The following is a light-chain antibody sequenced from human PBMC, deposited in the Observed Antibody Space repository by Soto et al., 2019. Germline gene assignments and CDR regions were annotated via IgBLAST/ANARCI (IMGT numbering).Light chain of an antibody. Sequence: EIVLTQSPATLSLSPGDRATLSCRASQSVSSYLAWYQQKPGQAPRLLIYDASNRATGITARFSGSGSGTDFTLTITSLEPEDFAVYYCQQRSNWPSTFGGGTTVEIK. J-gene: IGKJ4*01. CDR2: DAS. CDR1: QSVSSY. CDR3: QQRSNWPST. V-gene: IGKV3-11*01.